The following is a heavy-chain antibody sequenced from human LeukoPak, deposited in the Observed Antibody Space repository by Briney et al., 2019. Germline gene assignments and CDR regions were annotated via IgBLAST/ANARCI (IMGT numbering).Heavy chain of an antibody. CDR3: ARDRGAIGE. D-gene: IGHD3-10*01. V-gene: IGHV4-39*07. Sequence: PSETLSLTCTVSGGSISSSSYYWGWIRQPPGKGLEWIGSIYYSGSTYYNPSLKSRVTISVDTSKNQFSLKLSSVTAADTAVYYCARDRGAIGEWGQGTLVTVSS. CDR2: IYYSGST. CDR1: GGSISSSSYY. J-gene: IGHJ4*02.